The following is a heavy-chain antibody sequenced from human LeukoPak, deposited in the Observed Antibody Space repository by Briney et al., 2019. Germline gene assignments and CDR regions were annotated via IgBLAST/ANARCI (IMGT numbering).Heavy chain of an antibody. D-gene: IGHD3-10*01. Sequence: ASVKVSCKASGFTFTGYYMHWVRQAPGQGLEWMGWINPNSGGTNYAQKFQGRVTMTRDTSTSTAYMELRSLRSDDTAVYYCARDTYGSGRRRKAFDIWGQGTMVTVSS. CDR1: GFTFTGYY. J-gene: IGHJ3*02. CDR3: ARDTYGSGRRRKAFDI. CDR2: INPNSGGT. V-gene: IGHV1-2*02.